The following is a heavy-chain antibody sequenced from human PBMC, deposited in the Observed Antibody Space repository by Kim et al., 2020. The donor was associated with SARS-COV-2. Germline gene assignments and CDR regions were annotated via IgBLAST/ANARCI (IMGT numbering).Heavy chain of an antibody. V-gene: IGHV1-69*13. CDR2: IIPIFGTA. D-gene: IGHD5-18*01. CDR1: GGTFSSYA. CDR3: AKSRRYSPQPGAFDI. J-gene: IGHJ3*02. Sequence: SVKVSCKASGGTFSSYAISWVRQAPGQGLEWMGGIIPIFGTANYAQKFQGRVTITADESTSTAYMELSSLRSEDTAVYYCAKSRRYSPQPGAFDIWGQGTMVTVSS.